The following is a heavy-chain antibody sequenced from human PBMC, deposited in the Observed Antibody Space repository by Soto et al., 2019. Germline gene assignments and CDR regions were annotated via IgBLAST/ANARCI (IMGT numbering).Heavy chain of an antibody. CDR3: ARHPRDDYNYGGSGIFDY. Sequence: QLQLQESGPGLVKPSETLSLTCTVSGGSISSRSYWWAWIRQPPGKGLEWIGDIYYSGSTYYNPSLKSRVTISVDTSKNQFSLKLNSVTAADTAVYHCARHPRDDYNYGGSGIFDYWGQGTLVTVSS. CDR2: IYYSGST. J-gene: IGHJ4*02. D-gene: IGHD4-4*01. CDR1: GGSISSRSYW. V-gene: IGHV4-39*01.